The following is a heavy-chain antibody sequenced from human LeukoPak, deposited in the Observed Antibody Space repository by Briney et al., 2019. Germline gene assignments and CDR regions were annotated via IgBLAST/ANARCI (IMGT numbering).Heavy chain of an antibody. J-gene: IGHJ4*02. CDR2: IYYSGST. Sequence: PSQTLSLTCTVSGDSISSGDFYWSWIRQPPGKGLEWIGYIYYSGSTYYNPSLKSRVTISIDTSRNQFSLKLSSVTAADTAVYYCARDHPLMAVYWGQGTLVTVSS. CDR1: GDSISSGDFY. CDR3: ARDHPLMAVY. D-gene: IGHD3-16*01. V-gene: IGHV4-30-4*08.